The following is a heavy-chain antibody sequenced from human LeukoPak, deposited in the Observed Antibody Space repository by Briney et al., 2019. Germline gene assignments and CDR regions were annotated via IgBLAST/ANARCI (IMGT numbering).Heavy chain of an antibody. CDR1: TFTFSNYG. CDR2: IWYDGSNK. D-gene: IGHD6-19*01. CDR3: AREWAVAGDFDY. J-gene: IGHJ4*02. Sequence: PGGSLRLSCADSTFTFSNYGWNWVRQAPGKGLEWVAVIWYDGSNKYYADSVKGRFSISRDNSKNTLYLRMNSLRAEDTAVYYCAREWAVAGDFDYWGQGTLVTVSS. V-gene: IGHV3-33*08.